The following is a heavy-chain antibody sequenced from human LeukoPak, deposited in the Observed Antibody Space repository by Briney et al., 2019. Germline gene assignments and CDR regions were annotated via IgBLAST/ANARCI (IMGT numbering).Heavy chain of an antibody. CDR3: ARAALDSSGWYSSVPDY. CDR1: GFTFSSYA. Sequence: GGSLRLSCAASGFTFSSYAMHWVRQAPGKGLEWVAVISYDGSNKYYADPVKGRFTISRDNSKNTLYLQMNSLRAEDTAVYYCARAALDSSGWYSSVPDYWGQGTLVTVSS. CDR2: ISYDGSNK. J-gene: IGHJ4*02. D-gene: IGHD6-19*01. V-gene: IGHV3-30*04.